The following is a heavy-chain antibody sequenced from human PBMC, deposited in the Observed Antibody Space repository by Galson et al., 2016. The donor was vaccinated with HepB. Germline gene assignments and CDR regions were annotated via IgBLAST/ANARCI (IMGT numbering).Heavy chain of an antibody. D-gene: IGHD2-21*02. Sequence: SLRLSCAASGFAFSTFGMHWVRQAPGKGLEWVAIISYDGTKQFFIDSVRGRFTISRDNSKNTLYLQMNNVRPEDTAVYYCAASPLVTTGFDYWGQGTLVTVAS. CDR2: ISYDGTKQ. CDR1: GFAFSTFG. V-gene: IGHV3-30*03. CDR3: AASPLVTTGFDY. J-gene: IGHJ4*02.